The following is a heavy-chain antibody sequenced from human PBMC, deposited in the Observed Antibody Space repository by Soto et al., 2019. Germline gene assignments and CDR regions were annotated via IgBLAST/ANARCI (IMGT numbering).Heavy chain of an antibody. D-gene: IGHD6-19*01. Sequence: PGGSLRLSCAGSGFTFSSYAVSWVRQAPGKGLEWVSGISGSGGTTDYADSVKGRFTISRDNSKNTVYLQMKSLRAGDTAVYYCAKNLRYSSGWYFDSWGQGTLVTVSS. J-gene: IGHJ4*02. CDR3: AKNLRYSSGWYFDS. CDR2: ISGSGGTT. V-gene: IGHV3-23*01. CDR1: GFTFSSYA.